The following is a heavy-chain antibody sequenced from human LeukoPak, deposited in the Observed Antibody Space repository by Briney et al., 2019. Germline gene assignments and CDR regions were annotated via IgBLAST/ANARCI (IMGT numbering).Heavy chain of an antibody. V-gene: IGHV5-51*01. CDR1: GYSFTSYW. CDR2: IYPGDSDT. Sequence: GESLKISFKGSGYSFTSYWIGWVRPMPGKRLERMGIIYPGDSDTRYSPSFQGQVTISADKSISTAYLQWSSLKASDTAMYYCARRSGWYSGLNWFDPWGQGTLVTVSS. CDR3: ARRSGWYSGLNWFDP. D-gene: IGHD6-19*01. J-gene: IGHJ5*02.